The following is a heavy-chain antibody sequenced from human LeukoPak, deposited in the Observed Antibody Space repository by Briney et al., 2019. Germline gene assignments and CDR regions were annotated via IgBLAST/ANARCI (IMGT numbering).Heavy chain of an antibody. Sequence: ASVKVSCKASGYTFTSYDINWVRQAPGQGPEWMGRISAYNGNTNYAQKLQGRVTITTDTSTSTAYMELRSLRSDDTAVYYCARGAYYDILTGYETVDAFDIWGQGTMVTVSS. J-gene: IGHJ3*02. V-gene: IGHV1-18*01. D-gene: IGHD3-9*01. CDR2: ISAYNGNT. CDR3: ARGAYYDILTGYETVDAFDI. CDR1: GYTFTSYD.